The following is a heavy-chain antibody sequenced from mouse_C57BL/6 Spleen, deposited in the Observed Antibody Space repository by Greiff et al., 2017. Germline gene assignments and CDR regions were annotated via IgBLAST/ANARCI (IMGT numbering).Heavy chain of an antibody. CDR2: IYPGSGST. J-gene: IGHJ2*01. CDR3: ARKGTGTGVDY. V-gene: IGHV1-55*01. Sequence: QVQLQQSGAELVKPGASVKMSCKASGYTFTSYWITWVKQRPGQGLEWIGDIYPGSGSTNYNEKFKSKATLTVDTSSSTAYMQLSSLTSEDSAVYYCARKGTGTGVDYWGQGTTRTVSS. CDR1: GYTFTSYW. D-gene: IGHD4-1*01.